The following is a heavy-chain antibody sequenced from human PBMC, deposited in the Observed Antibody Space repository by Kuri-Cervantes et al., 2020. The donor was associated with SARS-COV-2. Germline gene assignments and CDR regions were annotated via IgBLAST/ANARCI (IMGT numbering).Heavy chain of an antibody. J-gene: IGHJ4*02. D-gene: IGHD3-16*01. CDR1: GFSFSTYS. CDR2: IGVGGTPI. CDR3: VIGAGGNS. Sequence: ESLKISCAGSGFSFSTYSMNWVRQAPGKGLEWTSYIGVGGTPIYYADPVRGRFTISRDNAKNSEYLQMSSPRDEDTAIYYCVIGAGGNSWGQGTLVTVSS. V-gene: IGHV3-48*02.